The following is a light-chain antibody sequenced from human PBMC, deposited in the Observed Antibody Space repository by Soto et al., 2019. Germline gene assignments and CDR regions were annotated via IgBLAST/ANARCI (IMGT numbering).Light chain of an antibody. CDR1: QSVSNSY. V-gene: IGKV3-20*01. CDR2: GAS. Sequence: EIVLTQSPGTLSLSPGERATLSCRAGQSVSNSYLAWYQQKPGQAPRLLIYGASRRATGIPDRFSGSGSGTDFTLTISRLEPEDFAVYVCQQYGNTPWTFGQGTKVEIK. CDR3: QQYGNTPWT. J-gene: IGKJ1*01.